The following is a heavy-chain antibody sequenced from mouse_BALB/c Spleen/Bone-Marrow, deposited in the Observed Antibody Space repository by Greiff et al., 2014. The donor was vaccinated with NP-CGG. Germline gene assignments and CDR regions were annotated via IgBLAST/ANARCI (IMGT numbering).Heavy chain of an antibody. CDR3: ARWKYKAMDY. Sequence: VQLKESGAELVKPGASVKLSCTASGFYIKDSYMHWVKQRPEQGLEWIGRIDPANGNTKYDPKFQGKATITADTSSNTAYLQLSSLTSEDTAVYYCARWKYKAMDYWGQGTSVTVSS. J-gene: IGHJ4*01. CDR1: GFYIKDSY. CDR2: IDPANGNT. V-gene: IGHV14-3*02. D-gene: IGHD5-1*01.